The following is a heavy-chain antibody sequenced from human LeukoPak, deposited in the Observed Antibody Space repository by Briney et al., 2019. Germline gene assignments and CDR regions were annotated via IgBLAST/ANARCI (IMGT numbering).Heavy chain of an antibody. Sequence: SETLSLTCTVSGGSISSSSYYWGWIRQPPGKGLEWIGSIYYSGSTYYNPSLKSRVTISVDTSKNQFSLKLSSVTAADSAVYYCARVDYHDSSGLPYYYALDVWGQGTTVTVS. CDR1: GGSISSSSYY. CDR2: IYYSGST. D-gene: IGHD3-22*01. CDR3: ARVDYHDSSGLPYYYALDV. V-gene: IGHV4-39*07. J-gene: IGHJ6*02.